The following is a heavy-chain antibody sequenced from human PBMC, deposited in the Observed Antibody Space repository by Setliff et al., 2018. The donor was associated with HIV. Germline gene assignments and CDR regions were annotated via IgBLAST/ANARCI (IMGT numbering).Heavy chain of an antibody. J-gene: IGHJ4*02. CDR2: ISAYDGDT. CDR3: ARVGLSAVPFPTVY. CDR1: NYTFTNYA. V-gene: IGHV1-18*01. D-gene: IGHD4-4*01. Sequence: GASVKVSCKASNYTFTNYAITXVRQAPGQRPEWMGWISAYDGDTKYAQKFHNRLSMTADTSTTTAYMDLRGLTSDDTGVYYCARVGLSAVPFPTVYWGQGTLVTVSS.